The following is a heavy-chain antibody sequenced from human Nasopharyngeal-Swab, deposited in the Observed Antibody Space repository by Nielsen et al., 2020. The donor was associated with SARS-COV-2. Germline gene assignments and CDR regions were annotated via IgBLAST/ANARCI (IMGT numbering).Heavy chain of an antibody. Sequence: SETLSLTCTVSGGSISSYYWSWIRQPPGKGLEWIGYIYYSGSTNYNPSLKSRVTISVDTSKNQFSLKLSSVTAADTAVYYCARDRYCSSTSCYELNYYYGMDVWGQGTTVTVSS. V-gene: IGHV4-59*01. CDR3: ARDRYCSSTSCYELNYYYGMDV. CDR2: IYYSGST. CDR1: GGSISSYY. J-gene: IGHJ6*02. D-gene: IGHD2-2*01.